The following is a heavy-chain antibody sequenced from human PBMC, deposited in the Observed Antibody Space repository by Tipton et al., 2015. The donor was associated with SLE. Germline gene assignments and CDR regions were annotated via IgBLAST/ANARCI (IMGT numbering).Heavy chain of an antibody. CDR3: ARVTLGYCSDGVCYPDGFDI. CDR2: IYHSGST. J-gene: IGHJ3*02. Sequence: TLSLTCTVSGGSISSHYWSWIRQPPGKGLEWIGSIYHSGSTYYNPSLKSRVTISVDTSKNQFSLNLSSVTAADTAVYYCARVTLGYCSDGVCYPDGFDIWGQGTMVTVSS. CDR1: GGSISSHY. D-gene: IGHD2-8*01. V-gene: IGHV4-38-2*02.